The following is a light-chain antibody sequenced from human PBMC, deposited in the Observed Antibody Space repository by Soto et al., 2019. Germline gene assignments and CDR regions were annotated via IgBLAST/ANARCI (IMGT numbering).Light chain of an antibody. V-gene: IGKV3-15*01. CDR2: GAS. J-gene: IGKJ1*01. CDR1: QSVSSN. Sequence: EIVLTKSPATLSVSPGERATLSCRASQSVSSNLAWYQQKPGQAPRLLIYGASTRATGIPARFSGSGSGTECTLTISSLQSEDVAVYYCQQYNNWPQTFGQGTKVDIK. CDR3: QQYNNWPQT.